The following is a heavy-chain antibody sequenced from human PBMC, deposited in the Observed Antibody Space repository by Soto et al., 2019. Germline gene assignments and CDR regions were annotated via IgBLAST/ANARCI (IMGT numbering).Heavy chain of an antibody. CDR2: ISVSGNNA. D-gene: IGHD3-22*01. CDR3: ARDQLRPGILYSLGVLLPEYGL. J-gene: IGHJ4*02. V-gene: IGHV3-23*01. CDR1: GFAFSTFA. Sequence: GGSLRLSCAASGFAFSTFAMTWVRQAPGKGLEWVAAISVSGNNAYYADSVKGRFTISRENSQNSVFLQMSSLRADDTAVYYCARDQLRPGILYSLGVLLPEYGLWGQGTLVTVSS.